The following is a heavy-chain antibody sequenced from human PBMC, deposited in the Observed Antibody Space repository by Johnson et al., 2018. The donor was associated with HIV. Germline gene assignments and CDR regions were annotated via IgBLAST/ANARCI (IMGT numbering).Heavy chain of an antibody. CDR3: ARDCSGYYPDAFDI. D-gene: IGHD3-22*01. CDR1: GFTFDDYA. Sequence: VQLVESGGGLVQPGRSLRLSCAAFGFTFDDYAMHWVRQAPGKGLEWVSGISWNSGSIGYADSVKGRFTISRDNAKNSLYLQMNSLRAEDTALYYCARDCSGYYPDAFDIWGQGTMVTVSS. V-gene: IGHV3-9*01. J-gene: IGHJ3*02. CDR2: ISWNSGSI.